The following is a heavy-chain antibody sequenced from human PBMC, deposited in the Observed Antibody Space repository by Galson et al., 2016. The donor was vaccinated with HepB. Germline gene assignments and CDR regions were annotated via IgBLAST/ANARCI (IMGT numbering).Heavy chain of an antibody. J-gene: IGHJ6*02. CDR3: ASPYYDFWSGYYPSYYYYGMDV. Sequence: TFSSYAISWVRQAPGQGLEWMGGIIHIFGTANYAQKFQGRVTITADKSTSTAYMELSSLRSEDTAVYYCASPYYDFWSGYYPSYYYYGMDVWGQGTTVTVSS. V-gene: IGHV1-69*06. CDR2: IIHIFGTA. D-gene: IGHD3-3*01. CDR1: TFSSYA.